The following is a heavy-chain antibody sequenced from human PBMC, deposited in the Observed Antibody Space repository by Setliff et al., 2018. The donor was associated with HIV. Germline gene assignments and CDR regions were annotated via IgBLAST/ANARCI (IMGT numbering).Heavy chain of an antibody. Sequence: SETLSLTCTVSGGSTDSGSYYWAWIRQPPGKGLEWIGSMYYTGSTYYNPSLKSRVTISIDTSKNQFSLKLNSVTDADTAMYYCARDGGSSGWYFVLGYSDYWGPGTLVTVS. CDR2: MYYTGST. CDR3: ARDGGSSGWYFVLGYSDY. CDR1: GGSTDSGSYY. V-gene: IGHV4-39*02. J-gene: IGHJ4*02. D-gene: IGHD6-19*01.